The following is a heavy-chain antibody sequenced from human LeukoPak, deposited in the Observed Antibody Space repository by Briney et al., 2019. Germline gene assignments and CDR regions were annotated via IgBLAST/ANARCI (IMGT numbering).Heavy chain of an antibody. V-gene: IGHV3-23*01. CDR3: AKDQGVDYGDYGAHFDY. CDR1: GFTFSSYA. J-gene: IGHJ4*02. Sequence: GGSLRLSCAASGFTFSSYAMSWVRQAPGKGREWVSAISGSGGSTYYADSVKGRFTISRDNSKNTLYLQMNSLRAEDTAVYYCAKDQGVDYGDYGAHFDYWGQGTLVTVSS. CDR2: ISGSGGST. D-gene: IGHD4-17*01.